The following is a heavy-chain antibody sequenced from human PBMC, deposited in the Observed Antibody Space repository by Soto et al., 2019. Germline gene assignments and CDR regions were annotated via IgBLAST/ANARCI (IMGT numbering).Heavy chain of an antibody. CDR1: GYTFTSYG. CDR3: ATSRDNWNWFDP. V-gene: IGHV1-18*01. D-gene: IGHD1-20*01. CDR2: ISAYNGNT. Sequence: ASVKVSCKASGYTFTSYGISWVRQAPGQGLEWMGWISAYNGNTNYAQKLQGRVTMTTDTSTSTAYMELRSLRSDDTAVYYCATSRDNWNWFDPWGQGTLVTVSS. J-gene: IGHJ5*02.